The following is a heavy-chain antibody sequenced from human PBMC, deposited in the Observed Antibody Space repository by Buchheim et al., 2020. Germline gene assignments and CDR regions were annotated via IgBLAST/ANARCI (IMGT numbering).Heavy chain of an antibody. CDR3: ARAARRCSSTSCWFDY. Sequence: QVQLQESGPGLVKPSETLSLTCTVSGGSISSYYWSWIRQPAGKGLEWIGRIYTSGSTNYNPSLKSRVTLSVDQSNTQFSLQLSSVTAADTAVYYCARAARRCSSTSCWFDYWGQGTL. V-gene: IGHV4-4*07. D-gene: IGHD2-2*01. CDR1: GGSISSYY. CDR2: IYTSGST. J-gene: IGHJ4*02.